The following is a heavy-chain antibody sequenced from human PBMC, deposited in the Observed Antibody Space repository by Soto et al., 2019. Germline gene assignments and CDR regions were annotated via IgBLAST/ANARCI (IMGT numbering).Heavy chain of an antibody. CDR1: GFTLSSYW. CDR3: ARIRAYSSGGGFDC. Sequence: EVQVVESGGGLVQPGGSLRLSCAASGFTLSSYWMSWVRQAPGKGLEWVANIRQDGSEKYYVDSVKGRFTISRDNAKNSLYMKMNSLRAEDTAVYYCARIRAYSSGGGFDCWGQGTLVTVSS. D-gene: IGHD6-19*01. J-gene: IGHJ4*02. CDR2: IRQDGSEK. V-gene: IGHV3-7*01.